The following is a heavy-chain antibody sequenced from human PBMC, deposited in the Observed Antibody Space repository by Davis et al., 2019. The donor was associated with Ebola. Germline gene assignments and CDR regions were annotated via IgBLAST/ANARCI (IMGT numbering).Heavy chain of an antibody. CDR1: GNTFSSHW. D-gene: IGHD2-8*02. Sequence: GESLKISCKDSGNTFSSHWIGWVRQMPGKGLEWMGIIYPGDSDTRYSQSFRGQVTISADKSIKAAFLHWSSLKASDTATYYCASLRRTITGMDDGFDIWGQGTMVTVSS. CDR3: ASLRRTITGMDDGFDI. J-gene: IGHJ3*02. V-gene: IGHV5-51*01. CDR2: IYPGDSDT.